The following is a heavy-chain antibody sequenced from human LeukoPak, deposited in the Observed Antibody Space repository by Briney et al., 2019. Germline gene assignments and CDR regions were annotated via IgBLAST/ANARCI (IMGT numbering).Heavy chain of an antibody. CDR1: GFTVSGNY. CDR3: ARDFYGGNSFDY. Sequence: PGGSLRLSCAASGFTVSGNYMNWVRQAPGKGLEWVSVIYSDGRTDYADSVKGRFTSSRANSKNTLYLQMNSLRAEDTAVYYCARDFYGGNSFDYWGQGTLVTVSS. CDR2: IYSDGRT. J-gene: IGHJ4*02. V-gene: IGHV3-66*01. D-gene: IGHD4-23*01.